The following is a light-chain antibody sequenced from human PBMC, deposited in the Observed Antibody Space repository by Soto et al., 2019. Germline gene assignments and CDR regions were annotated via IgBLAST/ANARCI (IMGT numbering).Light chain of an antibody. J-gene: IGLJ2*01. CDR3: SSYTGSSTFVL. CDR1: NSDVGGYNY. CDR2: EVT. Sequence: QSVLTQPASVSGSPGQSITISCTGTNSDVGGYNYVSWYQQHPGKAPKLMIYEVTNRPSGVSNRFSGSKSGNTASLTISGLQTEDEADYYCSSYTGSSTFVLFGGGTKVTVL. V-gene: IGLV2-14*01.